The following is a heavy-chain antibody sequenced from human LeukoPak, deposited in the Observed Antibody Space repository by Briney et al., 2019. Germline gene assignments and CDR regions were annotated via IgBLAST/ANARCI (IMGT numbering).Heavy chain of an antibody. V-gene: IGHV1-69*13. CDR2: IIPIFGTA. CDR1: GGTFSSYA. Sequence: ASVKVSCKASGGTFSSYAISWVRQAPGQGLVWMGGIIPIFGTANYAQKYQGRVTITADESTSTVYMELSSLRSEDTAVYYCARDTAPYDSSGSNWFDPWGQGTLVTVSS. CDR3: ARDTAPYDSSGSNWFDP. J-gene: IGHJ5*02. D-gene: IGHD3-22*01.